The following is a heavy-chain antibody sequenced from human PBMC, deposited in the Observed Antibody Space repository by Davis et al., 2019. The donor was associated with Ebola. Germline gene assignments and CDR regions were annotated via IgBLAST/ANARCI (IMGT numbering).Heavy chain of an antibody. CDR3: TRDWGGSSDY. V-gene: IGHV3-49*04. CDR1: GFTFGDYA. CDR2: IRSKAYGGTT. J-gene: IGHJ4*02. Sequence: GESLKISCTASGFTFGDYAMSWVRQAPGKGLEWVGFIRSKAYGGTTEYAASVKGRFTISRDDSKSIAYLQMNSLKTEDTAVYYCTRDWGGSSDYWGQGTLVTVSS. D-gene: IGHD1-26*01.